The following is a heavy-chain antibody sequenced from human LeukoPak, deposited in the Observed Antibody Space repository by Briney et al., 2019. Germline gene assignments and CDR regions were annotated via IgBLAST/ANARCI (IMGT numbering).Heavy chain of an antibody. CDR1: GFTFSSYG. Sequence: GRSLRLSCAASGFTFSSYGMHWVRQAPGKGLEWVAVISYDGSNKYYADSVKGRFTISRDNSKNTLYLQMNSLRAEDTAVYYCAKDLRFLFVPDYGDYLTWGQGTMVTVSS. J-gene: IGHJ3*01. V-gene: IGHV3-30*18. CDR3: AKDLRFLFVPDYGDYLT. CDR2: ISYDGSNK. D-gene: IGHD4-17*01.